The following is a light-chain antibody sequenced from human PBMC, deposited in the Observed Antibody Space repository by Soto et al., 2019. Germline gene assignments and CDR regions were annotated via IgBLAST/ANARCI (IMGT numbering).Light chain of an antibody. Sequence: EIVMTQSPATLSVSPGESATLSCRASQSVSSNLAWYQQKPGQAPRLLLYGASTRATGISARFSGRGSATDFTLTISSLQSEDCAVYSCQQCNDWPHTFGQGTKLEIK. V-gene: IGKV3-15*01. CDR1: QSVSSN. CDR3: QQCNDWPHT. J-gene: IGKJ2*01. CDR2: GAS.